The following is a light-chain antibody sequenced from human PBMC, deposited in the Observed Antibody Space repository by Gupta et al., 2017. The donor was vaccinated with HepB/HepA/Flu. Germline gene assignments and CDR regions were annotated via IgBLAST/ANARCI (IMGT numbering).Light chain of an antibody. CDR3: AEWDDSLNGVV. Sequence: QSVLTQPPSASGTPGQRVTISCSGSSSNIGSNTVNWYQQLPGTAPKLRSYSKNQRPYGVPARFSCSTAGTSASPAIRGLQSEEGAEYDGAEWDDSLNGVVFGGGTKLTVL. V-gene: IGLV1-44*01. J-gene: IGLJ2*01. CDR2: SKN. CDR1: SSNIGSNT.